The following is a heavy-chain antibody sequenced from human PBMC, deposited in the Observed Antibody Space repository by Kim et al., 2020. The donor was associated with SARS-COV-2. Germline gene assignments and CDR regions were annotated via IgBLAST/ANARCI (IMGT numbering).Heavy chain of an antibody. CDR3: TRLRGYCSGGSCYRLSLYYYYYGMDV. CDR1: GCSISSSSYY. Sequence: SETLSLTCTVSGCSISSSSYYWGWIRQPPGKGLEWLGSIYYSGSTYYNPALKSRVTISEDTSKNQFSLRLSSVTAAETAGYYFTRLRGYCSGGSCYRLSLYYYYYGMDVWGQGTPVTVSS. D-gene: IGHD2-15*01. J-gene: IGHJ6*02. V-gene: IGHV4-39*01. CDR2: IYYSGST.